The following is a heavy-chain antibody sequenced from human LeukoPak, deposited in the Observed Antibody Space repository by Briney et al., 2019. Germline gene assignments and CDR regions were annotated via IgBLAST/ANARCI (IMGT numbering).Heavy chain of an antibody. Sequence: PGRSLRLSCAASGFTFSSYWMSWVRQAPGKGLEWVANIKQDGSEKYYVVSVKGRFTISRDNAKNSLYLQMNSLRAEDTAVYYCARVTSCCYTPYFDYWGQGTLVTVSS. CDR2: IKQDGSEK. CDR1: GFTFSSYW. D-gene: IGHD2-2*01. CDR3: ARVTSCCYTPYFDY. V-gene: IGHV3-7*01. J-gene: IGHJ4*02.